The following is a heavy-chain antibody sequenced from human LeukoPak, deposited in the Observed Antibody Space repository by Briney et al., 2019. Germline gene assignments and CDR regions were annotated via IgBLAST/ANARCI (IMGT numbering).Heavy chain of an antibody. V-gene: IGHV3-23*01. CDR1: GFTFSSYA. CDR2: ISGSGGST. CDR3: AKDPAGYYGSGTEGDDY. D-gene: IGHD3-10*01. Sequence: GGSLRLSCAASGFTFSSYAMGWVRQAPGKGLEWVSAISGSGGSTYYADSVKGRFTISRDNSKNTLYLQMNSLRAEDTAEYYCAKDPAGYYGSGTEGDDYWGQGTLVTVSS. J-gene: IGHJ4*02.